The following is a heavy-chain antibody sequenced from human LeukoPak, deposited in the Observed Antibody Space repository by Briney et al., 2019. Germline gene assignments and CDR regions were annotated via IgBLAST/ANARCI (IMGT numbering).Heavy chain of an antibody. D-gene: IGHD2-15*01. CDR3: ARGAQYCTGGTCLDY. Sequence: SETLSLTCSVSGGSISSLYWSWIRQPPGKGLEWIGYIYYSGSTNYNPSLKSRVTMSLDTSKNQFSLRLSSVSAADTAVYYCARGAQYCTGGTCLDYWGQGTLVTVSS. CDR1: GGSISSLY. V-gene: IGHV4-59*01. J-gene: IGHJ4*02. CDR2: IYYSGST.